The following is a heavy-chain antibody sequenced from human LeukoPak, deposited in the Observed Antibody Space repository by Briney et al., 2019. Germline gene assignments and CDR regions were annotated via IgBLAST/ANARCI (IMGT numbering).Heavy chain of an antibody. CDR2: IWYDGSNK. CDR3: ARDDYGDYGNWFDP. CDR1: GFTFNRFG. V-gene: IGHV3-30*19. Sequence: PGRSLRLSCATSGFTFNRFGMHWVRQAPGKGLEWVAVIWYDGSNKYYADSVKGRFTISRDNSKNTLYLQMNSLRAEDTAVYYCARDDYGDYGNWFDPWGQGTLVTVSS. J-gene: IGHJ5*02. D-gene: IGHD4-17*01.